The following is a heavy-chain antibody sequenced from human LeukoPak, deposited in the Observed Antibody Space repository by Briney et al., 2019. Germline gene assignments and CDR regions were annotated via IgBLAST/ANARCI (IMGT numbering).Heavy chain of an antibody. V-gene: IGHV1-18*01. CDR2: ISAYNGNT. J-gene: IGHJ2*01. Sequence: ASVKVSCKASGYTFTSYGISWVRQAPGQGLEWMGWISAYNGNTNYAQKLQGRVTMTTDTSTSTAYMELRSLRSDDTAVYYCARVPQDQCLVLYWYFDLWGRGTLVTVSS. CDR3: ARVPQDQCLVLYWYFDL. CDR1: GYTFTSYG. D-gene: IGHD6-19*01.